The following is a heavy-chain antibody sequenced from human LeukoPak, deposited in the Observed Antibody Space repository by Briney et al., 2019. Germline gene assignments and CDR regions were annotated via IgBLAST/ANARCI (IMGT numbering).Heavy chain of an antibody. D-gene: IGHD5-12*01. J-gene: IGHJ4*02. CDR2: MNPNSGNT. CDR3: ARGRGKRGFDY. Sequence: GASVTVSFKASGYTFTSYDINWVRQAAGQGLEWMGWMNPNSGNTGYAQKFQGRVTMTRNTSISTAYMELSSLRSEDTAVYYCARGRGKRGFDYWGQGTLVTVSS. V-gene: IGHV1-8*01. CDR1: GYTFTSYD.